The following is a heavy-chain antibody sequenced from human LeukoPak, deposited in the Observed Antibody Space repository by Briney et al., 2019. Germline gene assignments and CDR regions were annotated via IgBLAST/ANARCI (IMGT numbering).Heavy chain of an antibody. V-gene: IGHV1-18*04. D-gene: IGHD6-13*01. Sequence: ASVKVSCKASGYTFTNYGITWVRQAPGQGLEWMGWISAYNGNTNYAQKLQGRVTMTTDTSTSTAYMELRSLRSDDTAVYYCARDPNRYAAAHPFDYWGQRTLVTVSS. J-gene: IGHJ4*02. CDR2: ISAYNGNT. CDR1: GYTFTNYG. CDR3: ARDPNRYAAAHPFDY.